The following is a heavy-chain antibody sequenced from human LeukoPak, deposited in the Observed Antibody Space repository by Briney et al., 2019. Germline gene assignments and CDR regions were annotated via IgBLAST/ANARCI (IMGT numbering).Heavy chain of an antibody. CDR2: MYSSGNI. CDR1: GFIVSDHY. CDR3: ARSCSSTSCFDY. V-gene: IGHV3-66*01. D-gene: IGHD2-2*01. J-gene: IGHJ4*02. Sequence: GGSLRLSCAASGFIVSDHYMGWVRQAPGKGLDWVSVMYSSGNIHYADSVEGRFTISRDNSKNSLYLQMNSLRAEDTAVYYCARSCSSTSCFDYWGQGTLVTVSS.